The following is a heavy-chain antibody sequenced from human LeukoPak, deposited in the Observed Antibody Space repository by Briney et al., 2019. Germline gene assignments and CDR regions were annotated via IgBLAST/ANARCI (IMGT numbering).Heavy chain of an antibody. J-gene: IGHJ4*02. Sequence: GGSLRLSCAAYGFSVSSNYMTWVRQAPGKGLEWVSVIYGDGGTDYADSVKGRFTISRDNSKNTLYLQMNSLRAEDTAVYYCAKTWDPDYWGQGTLVTVSS. CDR3: AKTWDPDY. CDR2: IYGDGGT. CDR1: GFSVSSNY. D-gene: IGHD1-26*01. V-gene: IGHV3-53*05.